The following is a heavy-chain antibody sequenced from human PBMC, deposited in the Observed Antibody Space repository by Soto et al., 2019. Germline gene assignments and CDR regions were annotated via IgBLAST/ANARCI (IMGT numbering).Heavy chain of an antibody. CDR2: ISGYNGNT. D-gene: IGHD2-2*01. CDR1: GYTFTSYG. CDR3: ARNCISTSCYGGDDY. Sequence: ASVKVSCKASGYTFTSYGISWVRQAPGQGLEWMGWISGYNGNTNLAQKLQGRVTMTTDTSTSTAYMELRSLRSDDTAVYYCARNCISTSCYGGDDYWGQGTLVTVSS. V-gene: IGHV1-18*01. J-gene: IGHJ4*02.